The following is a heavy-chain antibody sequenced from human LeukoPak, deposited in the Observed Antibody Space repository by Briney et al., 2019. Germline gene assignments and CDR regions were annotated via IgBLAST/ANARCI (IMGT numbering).Heavy chain of an antibody. V-gene: IGHV1-18*01. Sequence: ASVKVSCKASGYTFTSYGISWVRQAPGQGLEWMGWISAHNGNTNYAQKLQGRVTMTTDTSTSTAYMELRSLRSDDTAVYYCARAGSSWWHTNWFGGTGWFDPWGQGTLVTVSS. D-gene: IGHD6-13*01. CDR2: ISAHNGNT. CDR1: GYTFTSYG. CDR3: ARAGSSWWHTNWFGGTGWFDP. J-gene: IGHJ5*02.